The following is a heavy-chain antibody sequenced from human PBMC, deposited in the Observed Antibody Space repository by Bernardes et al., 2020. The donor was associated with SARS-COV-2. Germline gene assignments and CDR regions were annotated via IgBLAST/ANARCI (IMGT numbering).Heavy chain of an antibody. CDR2: VFPGDSDT. D-gene: IGHD7-27*01. Sequence: GESLKISCKGYGYTFSRHWIGWVRQMPGKGLEWMGIVFPGDSDTRYSPPFEGQVTISADRSISTAYLQWSSLKPSDSAMYYCARGDWGAFDIWGRGTMVTVSS. CDR3: ARGDWGAFDI. J-gene: IGHJ3*02. V-gene: IGHV5-51*01. CDR1: GYTFSRHW.